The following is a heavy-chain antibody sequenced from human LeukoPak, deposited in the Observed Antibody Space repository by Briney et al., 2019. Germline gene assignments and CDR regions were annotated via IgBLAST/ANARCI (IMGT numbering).Heavy chain of an antibody. J-gene: IGHJ6*02. Sequence: PGGSLRLSCAASGFTVSSNYMSWVRQAPGKGLEWGSVIYSGGSTYYADSVKGRFTISRDNSKNTLYLQMNSLRAEDTAVYYCARELYSSGWYGTGGMDVWGQGTTVTVSS. CDR3: ARELYSSGWYGTGGMDV. D-gene: IGHD6-19*01. V-gene: IGHV3-66*01. CDR1: GFTVSSNY. CDR2: IYSGGST.